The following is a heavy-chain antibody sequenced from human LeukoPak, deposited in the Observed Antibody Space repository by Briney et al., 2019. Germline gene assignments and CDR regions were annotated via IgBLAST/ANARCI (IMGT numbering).Heavy chain of an antibody. D-gene: IGHD1-26*01. J-gene: IGHJ1*01. CDR1: GFAFSNYA. Sequence: GGSLRLSCAASGFAFSNYAMHWVRQAPGKGLEWVAFIRFDGSNKYYADSLKGRFTISRDNSKNTLYLQMNSLRAEDTAVYYCARGGSYYQHLGQGTLVTVSS. CDR2: IRFDGSNK. CDR3: ARGGSYYQH. V-gene: IGHV3-30*02.